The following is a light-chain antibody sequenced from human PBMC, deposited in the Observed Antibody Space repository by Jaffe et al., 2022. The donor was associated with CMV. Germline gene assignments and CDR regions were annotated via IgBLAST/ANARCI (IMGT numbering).Light chain of an antibody. J-gene: IGLJ2*01. CDR3: NSRDSSGYRVV. CDR1: SLRSYD. CDR2: NRN. Sequence: SSELIQVPAVSVALGQAVSITCQGDSLRSYDTSWYQQKPGQAPTLVIYNRNNRASGIPDRFSGSSSGNTASLAITGAQAEDEADYYCNSRDSSGYRVVFGGGTKLTVL. V-gene: IGLV3-19*01.